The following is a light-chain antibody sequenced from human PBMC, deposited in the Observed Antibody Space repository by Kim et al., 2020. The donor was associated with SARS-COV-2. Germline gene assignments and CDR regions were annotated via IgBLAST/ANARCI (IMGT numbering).Light chain of an antibody. J-gene: IGKJ1*01. Sequence: SPGERATLSCSASQSVRGYLAWYQHKPGQAPRLLIYDASNRATGIPARFSGSGSGTDFTLTISSLEAEDFAVYYCQQRSNWPPTFGQGTKVDIK. V-gene: IGKV3-11*01. CDR2: DAS. CDR1: QSVRGY. CDR3: QQRSNWPPT.